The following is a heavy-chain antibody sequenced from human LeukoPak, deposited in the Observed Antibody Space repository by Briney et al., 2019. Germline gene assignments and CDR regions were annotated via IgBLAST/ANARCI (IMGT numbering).Heavy chain of an antibody. J-gene: IGHJ4*02. D-gene: IGHD2-21*02. V-gene: IGHV4-30-2*01. CDR2: INHSGST. Sequence: SQTLSLTCAVSGGSISSGGYSWSWIRQPPGKGLEWIGYINHSGSTNYNPSLKSRVTISVDTSKNQFSLKLSSVTAADTTVYYCARGPPYIVVVTAIGFFDYWGQGTLVTVSS. CDR1: GGSISSGGYS. CDR3: ARGPPYIVVVTAIGFFDY.